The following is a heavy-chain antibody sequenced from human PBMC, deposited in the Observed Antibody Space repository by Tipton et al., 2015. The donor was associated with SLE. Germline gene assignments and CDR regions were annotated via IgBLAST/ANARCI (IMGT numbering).Heavy chain of an antibody. CDR2: INHTGST. CDR1: GGSFSGYY. J-gene: IGHJ4*02. CDR3: ARGLFGWELPY. V-gene: IGHV4-34*01. Sequence: TLSLTCAVYGGSFSGYYCSWIRQPPGKGLEWIGEINHTGSTNYNPSLKSRVTISVDTSKNQFSPKLSSVTAADTAVYFCARGLFGWELPYWGQGTLVTVSS. D-gene: IGHD2-15*01.